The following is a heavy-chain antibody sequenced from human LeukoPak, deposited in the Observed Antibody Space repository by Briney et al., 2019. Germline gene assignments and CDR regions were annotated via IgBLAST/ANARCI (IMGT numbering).Heavy chain of an antibody. CDR3: AIRAMVERADYFDY. D-gene: IGHD5-18*01. J-gene: IGHJ4*02. V-gene: IGHV4-34*08. CDR1: GFTFNTYP. CDR2: INHSGST. Sequence: GSLRLSCVASGFTFNTYPMSWVRQPPGKGLEWIGEINHSGSTNYNPSLKSRVTISVDTSKNQFSLKLSSVTAADTAVYYCAIRAMVERADYFDYWGQGTLVTVSS.